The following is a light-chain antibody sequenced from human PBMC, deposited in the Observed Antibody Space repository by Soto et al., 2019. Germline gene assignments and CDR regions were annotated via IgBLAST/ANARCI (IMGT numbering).Light chain of an antibody. CDR3: QQSYSTPLT. J-gene: IGKJ4*01. Sequence: DIHMTHSPSSVSASVGEMVTITFGASQAIDSWLAWYQQKPGEAPKLLIFTGSLLHSGVPPRFSGSGSGTDFTLTISSLQPEDFATYYCQQSYSTPLTFGGGTKVDIK. CDR2: TGS. V-gene: IGKV1-12*01. CDR1: QAIDSW.